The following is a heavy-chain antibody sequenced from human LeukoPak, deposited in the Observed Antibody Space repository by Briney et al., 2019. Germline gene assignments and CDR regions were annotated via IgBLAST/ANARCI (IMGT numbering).Heavy chain of an antibody. CDR3: ARDTSNLAAAGTSLGVGLYGMDV. V-gene: IGHV3-21*01. J-gene: IGHJ6*02. CDR1: GFTFSSYS. CDR2: ISSSSSYI. D-gene: IGHD6-13*01. Sequence: PGGSLRLSCAASGFTFSSYSMNWVRQAPGKGLEWVSSISSSSSYIYYADSVKGRFTISRDKAKNSLYLQMNSLRAEDTAVYYCARDTSNLAAAGTSLGVGLYGMDVWGQGTTVTVSS.